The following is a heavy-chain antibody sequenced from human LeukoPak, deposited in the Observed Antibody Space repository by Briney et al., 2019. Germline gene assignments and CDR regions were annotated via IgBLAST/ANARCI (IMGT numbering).Heavy chain of an antibody. Sequence: ASVKVSCKASGGTFISYAFSWVRQAPGQGLGWMGGIIPIFATSNYAHKFQGRVTITADTSTSTAYMELSSLISDDTAVYYCARGSRTGWYYFDYWGQGTLVTVSS. CDR2: IIPIFATS. CDR1: GGTFISYA. D-gene: IGHD6-19*01. J-gene: IGHJ4*02. V-gene: IGHV1-69*06. CDR3: ARGSRTGWYYFDY.